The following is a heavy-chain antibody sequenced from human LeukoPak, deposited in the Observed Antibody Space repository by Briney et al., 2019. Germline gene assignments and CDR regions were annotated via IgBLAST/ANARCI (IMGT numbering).Heavy chain of an antibody. V-gene: IGHV3-74*01. CDR2: INSDGRRT. D-gene: IGHD2-2*01. CDR1: GFTISNHW. Sequence: PGGSLRLSCAASGFTISNHWMHWVRQAPGKGLVWVSRINSDGRRTSYADSVKGRFTISRDNAKNTLYLQMNSLRPDDTAVYYCAREVEVVPATMGAYYYYYMDVWCKGTTVTVSS. J-gene: IGHJ6*03. CDR3: AREVEVVPATMGAYYYYYMDV.